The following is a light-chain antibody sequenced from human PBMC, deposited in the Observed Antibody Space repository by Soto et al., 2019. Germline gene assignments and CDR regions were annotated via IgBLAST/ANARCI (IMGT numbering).Light chain of an antibody. Sequence: DIPMTQSPSSLSASVGDRVTITCRASQGISNYLAWYQQKPGKVPKVLIYAASTLQSGVPSRFSGSGSGTDFTLTISSLQPEDVATYYCQKYNSAPPWTFGQGTKVEIK. CDR2: AAS. V-gene: IGKV1-27*01. J-gene: IGKJ1*01. CDR3: QKYNSAPPWT. CDR1: QGISNY.